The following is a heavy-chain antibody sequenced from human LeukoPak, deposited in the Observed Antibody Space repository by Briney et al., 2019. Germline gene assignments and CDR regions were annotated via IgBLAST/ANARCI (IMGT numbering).Heavy chain of an antibody. CDR2: ISGSDDTT. CDR3: ARDRSLVVGATPDY. Sequence: PGGSLRLSCAASGFTFSSYGMSWVRRAPGKGLEWVSGISGSDDTTYYADSVKGRFTMSRDNSKNTLYLQMNSLRAEDTALYYCARDRSLVVGATPDYWGQGTLVTVSS. CDR1: GFTFSSYG. D-gene: IGHD1-26*01. J-gene: IGHJ4*02. V-gene: IGHV3-23*01.